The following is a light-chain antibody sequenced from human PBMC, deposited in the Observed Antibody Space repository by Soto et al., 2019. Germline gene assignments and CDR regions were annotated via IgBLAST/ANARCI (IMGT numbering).Light chain of an antibody. J-gene: IGKJ4*01. CDR2: DAS. Sequence: EIVLTQSPATLSLAPGERASLSCRAGQTVRNNYLAWYQQKPGQAPRLLIYDASSRATGIPDRFSGGGSGPDFTLTISRLEPEDFAVYSCQQFSSYPLTFGGGTKVDI. V-gene: IGKV3-20*01. CDR1: QTVRNNY. CDR3: QQFSSYPLT.